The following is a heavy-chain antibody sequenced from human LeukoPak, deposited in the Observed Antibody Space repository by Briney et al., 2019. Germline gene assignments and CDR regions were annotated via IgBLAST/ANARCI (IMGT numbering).Heavy chain of an antibody. V-gene: IGHV4-34*01. J-gene: IGHJ4*02. CDR3: ASAYSSGWYFVDY. Sequence: PSETLSLTCAVYGGSFSGYYWSWVRQPPGKGLEWIGEINHSGSTNYNPSLKSRVTISVDTSKNQFSLKLSSVTAADTAVYYCASAYSSGWYFVDYWGQGTLVTVSS. CDR1: GGSFSGYY. D-gene: IGHD6-19*01. CDR2: INHSGST.